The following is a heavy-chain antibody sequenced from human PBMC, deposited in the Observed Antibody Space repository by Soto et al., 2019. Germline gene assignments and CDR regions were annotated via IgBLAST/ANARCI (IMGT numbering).Heavy chain of an antibody. Sequence: GGSLRLSCAASGFTFSSYAMSWVRQAPGKGLEWVSAISGSGGSTYYADSVKGRFTISRDNSKNTLYLQMNSLRAEDTAVYYCAKDASRIAVARDWFDPWGQGNLVTVSS. J-gene: IGHJ5*02. V-gene: IGHV3-23*01. CDR1: GFTFSSYA. D-gene: IGHD6-19*01. CDR3: AKDASRIAVARDWFDP. CDR2: ISGSGGST.